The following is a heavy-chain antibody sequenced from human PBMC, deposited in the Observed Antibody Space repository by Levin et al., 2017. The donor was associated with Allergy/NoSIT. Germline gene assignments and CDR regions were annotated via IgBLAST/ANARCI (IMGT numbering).Heavy chain of an antibody. CDR2: INSDGSST. D-gene: IGHD3-9*01. Sequence: GESLKISCAASGFTFSSYWMHWVRQAPGKGLVWVSRINSDGSSTSYADSVKGRFTISRDNAKNTLYLQMNSLRAEDTAVYYCARGGFAYYDILTGYFNDAFDIWGQGTMVTVSS. V-gene: IGHV3-74*01. J-gene: IGHJ3*02. CDR3: ARGGFAYYDILTGYFNDAFDI. CDR1: GFTFSSYW.